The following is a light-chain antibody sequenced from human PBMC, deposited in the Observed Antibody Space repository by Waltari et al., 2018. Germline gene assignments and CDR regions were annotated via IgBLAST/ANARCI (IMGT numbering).Light chain of an antibody. CDR2: SNN. V-gene: IGLV1-44*01. J-gene: IGLJ1*01. Sequence: QSVLTQPPSASGTPGQRVTISCSGSSSNIGSNTVNWYQQLPGTAPKLLTYSNNQRPSGVPDRCSGSKSGTSASLAISGLQPEDEADYYCAAWDDSLNGSIYVFATGTRVTVL. CDR3: AAWDDSLNGSIYV. CDR1: SSNIGSNT.